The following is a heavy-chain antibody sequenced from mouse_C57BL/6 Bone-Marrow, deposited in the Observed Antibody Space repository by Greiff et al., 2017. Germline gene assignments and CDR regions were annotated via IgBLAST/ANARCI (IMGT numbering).Heavy chain of an antibody. CDR2: IYPGSGST. CDR1: GYTFPSYW. D-gene: IGHD3-2*01. Sequence: QVQLQQSGAELVKPGASVKMSCKASGYTFPSYWITWVKQRPGQGLEWIGDIYPGSGSTNYNEKFKSKATLTVDTSSSTAYMQLSSLTSEDSAVYYCASGRQPAFGFAYWGQGTLVTVSA. V-gene: IGHV1-55*01. CDR3: ASGRQPAFGFAY. J-gene: IGHJ3*01.